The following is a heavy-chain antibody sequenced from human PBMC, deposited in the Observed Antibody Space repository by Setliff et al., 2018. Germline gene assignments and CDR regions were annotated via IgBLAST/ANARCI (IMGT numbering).Heavy chain of an antibody. CDR1: GYSISSGYY. CDR2: INHSGST. V-gene: IGHV4-38-2*01. CDR3: ARVNQYSSVWYNYYYGMDV. D-gene: IGHD6-19*01. J-gene: IGHJ6*02. Sequence: PSETLSLTCAVSGYSISSGYYWGWIRQPPGKGLEWIGEINHSGSTNHNPSLKSRVTISVDTSKNQFSLKLSSVTAADTAVYYCARVNQYSSVWYNYYYGMDVWGQGTTVTVSS.